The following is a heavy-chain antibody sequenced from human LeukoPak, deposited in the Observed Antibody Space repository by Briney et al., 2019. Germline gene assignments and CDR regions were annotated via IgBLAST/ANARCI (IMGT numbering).Heavy chain of an antibody. V-gene: IGHV4-4*07. J-gene: IGHJ5*02. Sequence: PSETLSLTCTVSGGSISSYYWSWIRQPAGKGLEWIGRIYTSGSTNYNPSLKSRVTISVDTSKNQFSLKLSSVTAADTAVYYCARDAPEVLRYFDWFPGPTGNWFDPWGQGTLVTVSS. CDR2: IYTSGST. CDR1: GGSISSYY. D-gene: IGHD3-9*01. CDR3: ARDAPEVLRYFDWFPGPTGNWFDP.